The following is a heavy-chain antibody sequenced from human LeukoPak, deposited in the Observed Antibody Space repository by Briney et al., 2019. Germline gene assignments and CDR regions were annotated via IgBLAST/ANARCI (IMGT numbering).Heavy chain of an antibody. CDR3: ARGSGSGWPLDR. CDR1: GFTFSSYS. J-gene: IGHJ5*02. V-gene: IGHV3-48*02. Sequence: GGSLRLSCAASGFTFSSYSMNWVRQAPGKGLEWISYISTGSSTIYYADSVKGRFTISRDNAKNSLFLQMNSLRDEDTAVYYCARGSGSGWPLDRWGQGALVTVSS. CDR2: ISTGSSTI. D-gene: IGHD6-19*01.